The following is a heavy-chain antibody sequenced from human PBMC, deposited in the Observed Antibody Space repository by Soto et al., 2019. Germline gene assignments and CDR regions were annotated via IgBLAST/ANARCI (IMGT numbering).Heavy chain of an antibody. V-gene: IGHV3-33*01. Sequence: PGGSLRLSCAASGFSFRYYGMHWVRQAPGKGLEWVAAIWYDGSKKYYTDSVEGRFTLSRDNSKNMLYLQMNSLRAEDTAVYYCARDQASPPPSYYYGMDVWGQGTTVTVSS. CDR3: ARDQASPPPSYYYGMDV. J-gene: IGHJ6*02. CDR2: IWYDGSKK. CDR1: GFSFRYYG. D-gene: IGHD2-2*01.